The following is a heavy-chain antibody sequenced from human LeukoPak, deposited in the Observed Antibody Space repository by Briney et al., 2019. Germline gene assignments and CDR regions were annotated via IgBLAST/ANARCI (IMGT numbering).Heavy chain of an antibody. Sequence: PSETLSLTCAVYGGSFSGYYWSWIRQPPGKGLEWIGYIYYSGSTNYNPSLKSRVTISVDTSKNQFSLKLRSVTAADTAVYYCARYSRERWPLFDYWGQGTLVTVSS. J-gene: IGHJ4*02. CDR1: GGSFSGYY. D-gene: IGHD5-24*01. CDR2: IYYSGST. CDR3: ARYSRERWPLFDY. V-gene: IGHV4-59*08.